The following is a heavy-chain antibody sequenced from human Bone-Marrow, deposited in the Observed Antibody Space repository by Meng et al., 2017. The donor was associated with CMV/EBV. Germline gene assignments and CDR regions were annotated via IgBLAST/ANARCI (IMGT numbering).Heavy chain of an antibody. D-gene: IGHD3-3*01. CDR2: IYYRGST. V-gene: IGHV4-59*01. CDR3: AREGLWSGWTREYGMDV. CDR1: GGSISSYY. J-gene: IGHJ6*02. Sequence: SETLSLTCTVSGGSISSYYWSWIRQPPGKGLEWIGYIYYRGSTNYNPTLKSRVTISVDTSKNQFSLKLSSVTAADTAVYYCAREGLWSGWTREYGMDVWGQGTTVTVSS.